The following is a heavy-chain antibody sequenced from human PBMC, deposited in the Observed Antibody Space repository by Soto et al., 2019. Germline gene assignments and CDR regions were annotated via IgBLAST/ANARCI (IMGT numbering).Heavy chain of an antibody. CDR3: ASLDGLSASSWFDY. J-gene: IGHJ4*02. CDR2: IYHSGST. Sequence: SEILSLTCAVSGYSISSGYYWGWIRQPPGKGLEWIGSIYHSGSTYYNPSLKSRVTISVDTSKNQFSLKLSSVTAADTAVYYCASLDGLSASSWFDYWGQGTLVTVSS. CDR1: GYSISSGYY. D-gene: IGHD6-13*01. V-gene: IGHV4-38-2*01.